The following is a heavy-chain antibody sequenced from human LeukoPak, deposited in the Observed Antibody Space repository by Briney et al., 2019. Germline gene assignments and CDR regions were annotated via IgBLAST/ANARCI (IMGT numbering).Heavy chain of an antibody. CDR2: IYYSGSP. Sequence: SETLSLTCTVSGGSISSSSYYWGWIRQPPGKGLEWIGTIYYSGSPYYNPSLKSRVTISVDTSKNQFSLNLSSVTAADTAVYYCARHPFLDYDGSGSYLENWGQGTLVTASS. V-gene: IGHV4-39*01. CDR3: ARHPFLDYDGSGSYLEN. D-gene: IGHD3-10*01. J-gene: IGHJ4*02. CDR1: GGSISSSSYY.